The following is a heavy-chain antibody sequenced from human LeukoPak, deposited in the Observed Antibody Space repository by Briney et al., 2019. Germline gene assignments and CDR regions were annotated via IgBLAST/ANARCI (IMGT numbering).Heavy chain of an antibody. D-gene: IGHD2-2*01. CDR2: INHSGST. Sequence: SETLSLTCAVYGGSFSGYYWSWIRQPPGKGLEWIGEINHSGSTNYNPSLKSRVTISVDTSKNQFSLKLSSVTAADTAVYYCARKACSSASCSARYYFDYWGQGTPVTVSS. CDR3: ARKACSSASCSARYYFDY. V-gene: IGHV4-34*01. J-gene: IGHJ4*02. CDR1: GGSFSGYY.